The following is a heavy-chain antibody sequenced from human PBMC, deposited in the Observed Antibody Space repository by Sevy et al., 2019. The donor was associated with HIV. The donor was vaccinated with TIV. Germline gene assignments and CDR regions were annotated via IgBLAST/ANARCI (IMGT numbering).Heavy chain of an antibody. CDR3: ARDVGDSYGSYYYYYYGMDV. CDR2: INPNSGGT. V-gene: IGHV1-2*02. CDR1: GYTFTGYY. Sequence: ASVKVSCKASGYTFTGYYMHWVRQAPGQGLEWMGWINPNSGGTNYAQKFQGRVTMTRDTSISTAYMELSRLRSDDTVVYYCARDVGDSYGSYYYYYYGMDVWGQGTTVTVSS. J-gene: IGHJ6*02. D-gene: IGHD5-18*01.